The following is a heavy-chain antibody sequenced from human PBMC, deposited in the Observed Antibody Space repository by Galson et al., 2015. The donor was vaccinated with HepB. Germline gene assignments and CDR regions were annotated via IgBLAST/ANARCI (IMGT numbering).Heavy chain of an antibody. D-gene: IGHD5/OR15-5a*01. CDR1: RFTFSSCG. CDR2: ISYDGTKK. J-gene: IGHJ6*02. Sequence: SLRLSCAASRFTFSSCGMHWVRQAPGKGLEWVAAISYDGTKKYYAASVRGRFTISRDNSKSVLYLQMDSLSAEDTAVYYCVRDYSYSVYSYGMDGWGQGATVTVSS. V-gene: IGHV3-33*01. CDR3: VRDYSYSVYSYGMDG.